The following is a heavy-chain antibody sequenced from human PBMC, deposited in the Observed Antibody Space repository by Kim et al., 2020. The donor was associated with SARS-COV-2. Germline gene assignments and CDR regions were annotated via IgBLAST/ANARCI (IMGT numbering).Heavy chain of an antibody. CDR1: GFTFSSYW. CDR3: ARYGSGRHCDY. V-gene: IGHV3-74*01. CDR2: ITYDGSNT. J-gene: IGHJ4*02. Sequence: GGSLRLSCAASGFTFSSYWMHWVRQAPGKGLAWVSLITYDGSNTYYADSVKGRFTISRDNAKNTLYLQMNSLRVEDTAVYYCARYGSGRHCDYWGQ. D-gene: IGHD3-10*01.